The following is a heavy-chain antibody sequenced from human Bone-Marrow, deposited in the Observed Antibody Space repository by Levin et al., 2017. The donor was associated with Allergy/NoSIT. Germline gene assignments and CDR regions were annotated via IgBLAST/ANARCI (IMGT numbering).Heavy chain of an antibody. D-gene: IGHD2/OR15-2a*01. V-gene: IGHV1-2*02. CDR2: INPNSGDT. CDR1: GYTFTGYY. Sequence: ASVKVSCKASGYTFTGYYMHWVRQAPGQGLEWMGWINPNSGDTNYAQKFQGRVTMTRDTAISTGYMELSRLRSDDTAVYYCAREAEYEPDNWGQGTLVTVSS. J-gene: IGHJ4*02. CDR3: AREAEYEPDN.